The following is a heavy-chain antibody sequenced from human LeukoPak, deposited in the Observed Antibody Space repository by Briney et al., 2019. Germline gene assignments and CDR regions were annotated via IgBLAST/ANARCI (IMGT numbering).Heavy chain of an antibody. Sequence: GGSLRLSCAASGFTFSSYGMHWVRQAPGKGLEWVAVIWYDGSNKYYADSVKGRFTISRDNSKNTLYLQMNSLRAEDTAVYYRASLGDSSSWYPDDAFDVWGQGTMVTVSS. V-gene: IGHV3-33*01. D-gene: IGHD6-13*01. CDR3: ASLGDSSSWYPDDAFDV. CDR2: IWYDGSNK. J-gene: IGHJ3*01. CDR1: GFTFSSYG.